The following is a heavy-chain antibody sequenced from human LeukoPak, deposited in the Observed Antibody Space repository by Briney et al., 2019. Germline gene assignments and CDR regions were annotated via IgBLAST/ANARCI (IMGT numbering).Heavy chain of an antibody. V-gene: IGHV4-39*07. Sequence: SETLSLTCTVSGGSISSSSYYWGWIRQPPGKGLEWIGSIYYSGSTYYNPSLKSRVTISVDTSKNQFSLKLSSVTAADTAVYYCAREWHSSGWYEVHYYYYYMDVWGKGTTVTVSS. CDR2: IYYSGST. CDR1: GGSISSSSYY. J-gene: IGHJ6*03. D-gene: IGHD6-19*01. CDR3: AREWHSSGWYEVHYYYYYMDV.